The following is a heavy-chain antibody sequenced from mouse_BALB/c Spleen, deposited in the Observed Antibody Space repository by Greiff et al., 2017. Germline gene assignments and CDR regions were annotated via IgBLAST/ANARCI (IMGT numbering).Heavy chain of an antibody. D-gene: IGHD1-2*01. CDR2: IYPGNSDT. CDR3: TRSITTAKATDY. J-gene: IGHJ4*01. CDR1: GYSFTSYW. Sequence: VQLQQSGTVLARPGASVKMSCKASGYSFTSYWMHWVKQRPGQGLEWIGAIYPGNSDTSYNQKFKGKAKLTAVTSASTAYMELSSLTNEDSAVYYCTRSITTAKATDYWGQGTSVTVSS. V-gene: IGHV1-5*01.